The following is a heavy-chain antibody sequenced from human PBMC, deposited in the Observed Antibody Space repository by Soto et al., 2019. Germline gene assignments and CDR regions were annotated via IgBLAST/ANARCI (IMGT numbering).Heavy chain of an antibody. Sequence: SETLSLTCTVSGGSISSGGYYWSWIRQHPGKGLEWIGYIYYSGSTYYNPSLKSRVTISVDTSKKQFSLKLSSVTAADTAVYYCARSSTSANYFDYWGQGTLVTVSS. J-gene: IGHJ4*02. CDR1: GGSISSGGYY. V-gene: IGHV4-31*03. D-gene: IGHD2-2*01. CDR2: IYYSGST. CDR3: ARSSTSANYFDY.